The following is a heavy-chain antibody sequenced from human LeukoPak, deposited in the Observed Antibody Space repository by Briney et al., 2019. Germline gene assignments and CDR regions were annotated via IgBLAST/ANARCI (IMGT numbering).Heavy chain of an antibody. J-gene: IGHJ4*02. V-gene: IGHV3-30-3*01. CDR1: GFTFSRYA. D-gene: IGHD3-22*01. CDR3: ARGPAYYHDSSGYPDY. CDR2: ISFDGSSQ. Sequence: GGSLRLSCAASGFTFSRYAMYWVRQAPGKGLEWVAVISFDGSSQFYADSVKGRFTISRDNSKNTLCLQMNSLGGDDTAVYYCARGPAYYHDSSGYPDYWGQGTLVTVSS.